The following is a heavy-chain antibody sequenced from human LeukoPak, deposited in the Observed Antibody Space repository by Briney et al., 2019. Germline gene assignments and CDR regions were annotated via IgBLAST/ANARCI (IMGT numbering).Heavy chain of an antibody. V-gene: IGHV3-33*01. CDR1: GYTFSSYG. D-gene: IGHD3-10*01. J-gene: IGHJ4*02. CDR2: IWYDGSNK. CDR3: ARDRGYYGSGSLSGYFDY. Sequence: QPGGSLRLSCAASGYTFSSYGMHWVRQAPGKGLEWVAVIWYDGSNKYYADSVKGRFTISRDNSKNTLYLQMNSLRAEDTAVYYCARDRGYYGSGSLSGYFDYWGQGSLVTVSS.